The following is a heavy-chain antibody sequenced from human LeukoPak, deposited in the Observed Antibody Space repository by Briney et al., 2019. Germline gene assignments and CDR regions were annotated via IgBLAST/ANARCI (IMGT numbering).Heavy chain of an antibody. D-gene: IGHD6-19*01. CDR2: IKQDGSEK. CDR3: ARASSGWPGYYFDY. Sequence: GGSLRLSCAASGFTFSSYWMSWVRQAPGKGLEWVANIKQDGSEKYYVDSVKGRFTISRDNAKNSLYLQMNSLRAEDTAVYYCARASSGWPGYYFDYWGQGTLVTVSS. CDR1: GFTFSSYW. J-gene: IGHJ4*02. V-gene: IGHV3-7*04.